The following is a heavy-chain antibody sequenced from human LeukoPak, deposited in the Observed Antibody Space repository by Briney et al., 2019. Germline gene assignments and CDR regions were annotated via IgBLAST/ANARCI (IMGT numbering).Heavy chain of an antibody. CDR2: INAGNGNT. J-gene: IGHJ4*02. Sequence: ASVKVSCRASGGTFSSYAMHWVRQAPGQRLEWMGWINAGNGNTQYSQNFQGRVTITRDTSASTAYMELSSLRSEDTAVYYCARGGVLVPAVNAGIDYWGQGTLVTVSS. D-gene: IGHD2-2*01. CDR3: ARGGVLVPAVNAGIDY. V-gene: IGHV1-3*01. CDR1: GGTFSSYA.